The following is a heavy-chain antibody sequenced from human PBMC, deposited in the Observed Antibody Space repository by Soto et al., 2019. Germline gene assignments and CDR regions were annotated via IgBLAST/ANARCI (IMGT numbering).Heavy chain of an antibody. Sequence: PGGSLRLSCAASGVTLCISAMSGVRQAPGKGLEWVSGINSDGGSTSYADSVKGRFTISRDNAKNTLYLQVNSLRAEDTAVYYCARGYCSSTRCYALGIDYMDVWGKGTTVTVSS. CDR3: ARGYCSSTRCYALGIDYMDV. D-gene: IGHD2-2*01. V-gene: IGHV3-20*04. J-gene: IGHJ6*03. CDR1: GVTLCISA. CDR2: INSDGGST.